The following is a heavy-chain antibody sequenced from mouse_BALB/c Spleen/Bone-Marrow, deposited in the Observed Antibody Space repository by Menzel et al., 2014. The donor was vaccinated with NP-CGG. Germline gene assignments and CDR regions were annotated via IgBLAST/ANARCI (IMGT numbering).Heavy chain of an antibody. J-gene: IGHJ1*01. CDR3: AKGKDGGSPYFDV. CDR2: IYPGDDDT. V-gene: IGHV1-80*01. CDR1: GYAFSSYW. D-gene: IGHD2-3*01. Sequence: QVQLQQSGAELVRPGSSVKISCKASGYAFSSYWMNWVKQRPGQGLGWIGQIYPGDDDTNFNGKFKGKATLTADKSSSTVYMQLSSLTSEDSAVYFCAKGKDGGSPYFDVWGAGTTVTVSS.